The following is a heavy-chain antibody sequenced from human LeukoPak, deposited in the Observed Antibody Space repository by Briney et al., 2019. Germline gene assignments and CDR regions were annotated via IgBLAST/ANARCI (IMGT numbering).Heavy chain of an antibody. J-gene: IGHJ4*02. CDR2: INPNSGGT. CDR3: ARSWSSSWAYYFDY. CDR1: GYTFTGYY. D-gene: IGHD6-13*01. V-gene: IGHV1-2*02. Sequence: ASVKVSCKASGYTFTGYYMHWVRQAPGQGLEWMGWINPNSGGTSYAQKFQGRVTMTRATSISTAYMELSRLRSDDTAVYYCARSWSSSWAYYFDYWGQGTLVTVSS.